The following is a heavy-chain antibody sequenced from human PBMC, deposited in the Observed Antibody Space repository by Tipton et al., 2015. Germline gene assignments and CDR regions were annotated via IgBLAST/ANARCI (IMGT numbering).Heavy chain of an antibody. V-gene: IGHV4-61*08. D-gene: IGHD5-12*01. J-gene: IGHJ3*02. CDR3: ARRRVATGGKAFDI. Sequence: TLSLTCTVSGGSVSSADYYWSWIRQPPGKGLEWIGYIYFSGTTNYNPSLKSRVSISVDTPKNQFSLNLSSVTAADTAVYFCARRRVATGGKAFDIWGQGTMVTVSS. CDR2: IYFSGTT. CDR1: GGSVSSADYY.